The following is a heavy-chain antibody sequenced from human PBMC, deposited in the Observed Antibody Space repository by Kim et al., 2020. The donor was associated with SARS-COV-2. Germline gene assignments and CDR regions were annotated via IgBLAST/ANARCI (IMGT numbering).Heavy chain of an antibody. CDR3: AKNGWYSIDH. V-gene: IGHV4-34*01. J-gene: IGHJ4*02. D-gene: IGHD6-19*01. CDR2: GCS. Sequence: GCSNYHPALKSRVTISADPSKSKFSLKLSSVTAADTAVYYCAKNGWYSIDHWGQGNLVTVSS.